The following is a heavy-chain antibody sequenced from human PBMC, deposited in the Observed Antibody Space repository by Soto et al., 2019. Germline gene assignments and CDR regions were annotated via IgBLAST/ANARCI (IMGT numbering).Heavy chain of an antibody. CDR2: ISHDGSHE. J-gene: IGHJ6*02. V-gene: IGHV3-30*01. Sequence: GGSLRLSCTASGFTFSNYAIHWVRQAPGKGLEWVGLISHDGSHEFYAESVEGRFTISRDNSRDTLTLHMDSLTTEDTAVYYCARDRGDSSGYYNYYGMDVWGQGTTVTVSS. CDR3: ARDRGDSSGYYNYYGMDV. D-gene: IGHD3-22*01. CDR1: GFTFSNYA.